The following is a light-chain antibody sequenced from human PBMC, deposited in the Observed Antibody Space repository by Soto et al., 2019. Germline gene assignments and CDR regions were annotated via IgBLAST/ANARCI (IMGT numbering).Light chain of an antibody. CDR1: SSNIGSNT. J-gene: IGLJ1*01. V-gene: IGLV1-44*01. Sequence: QSVLTQSPSASGTPEQRVTISCSGSSSNIGSNTVNWYQQLPGTAPKLLIYNNNQRPSGVPDRFSGSKSGTSASLAISGLQSEDEADYYCAAWDDSLNGLVFGTGTKLTVL. CDR2: NNN. CDR3: AAWDDSLNGLV.